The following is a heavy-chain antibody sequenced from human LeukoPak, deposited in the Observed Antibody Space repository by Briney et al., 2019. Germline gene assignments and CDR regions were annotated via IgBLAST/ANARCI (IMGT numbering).Heavy chain of an antibody. CDR1: GGTFSSYA. Sequence: SVKVSCKASGGTFSSYAISWVRQAPGQGLEWMGGIIPIFGTANYAQKFQGRVTITADESTSTAYMELSRLRSDDTAVYYCARDASQEIFGVVIDIYYMDVWGKGTTVTVSS. J-gene: IGHJ6*03. D-gene: IGHD3-3*01. CDR3: ARDASQEIFGVVIDIYYMDV. V-gene: IGHV1-69*13. CDR2: IIPIFGTA.